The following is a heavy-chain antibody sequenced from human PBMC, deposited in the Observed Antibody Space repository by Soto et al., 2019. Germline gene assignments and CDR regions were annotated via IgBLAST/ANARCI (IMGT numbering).Heavy chain of an antibody. J-gene: IGHJ3*02. Sequence: GGSLRLSCAASGFTVSSNYMSWVRQAPGKGLEWVSVIYSGGSTYYADSVKGRFTISRHNSKNTLYLQMNSLRAEDTAVYYCARNPLNYYDSSGYYTSPAFDIWGQGTMVPVPS. D-gene: IGHD3-22*01. CDR3: ARNPLNYYDSSGYYTSPAFDI. CDR2: IYSGGST. CDR1: GFTVSSNY. V-gene: IGHV3-53*04.